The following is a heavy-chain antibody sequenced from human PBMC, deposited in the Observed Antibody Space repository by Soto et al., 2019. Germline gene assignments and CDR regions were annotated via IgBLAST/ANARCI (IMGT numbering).Heavy chain of an antibody. CDR1: GYTFTSYD. CDR3: ARSGGGSNVNFDY. D-gene: IGHD2-15*01. CDR2: MNPDSGHT. Sequence: QVQLVQSGAEVRTPGASVKVSCKASGYTFTSYDINWVRQATGQGPEWMGWMNPDSGHTGYVPKFQGRVTMTRNTARSTAYMELSSLRSEDTAVYYCARSGGGSNVNFDYWGQGTLVTVSS. V-gene: IGHV1-8*01. J-gene: IGHJ4*02.